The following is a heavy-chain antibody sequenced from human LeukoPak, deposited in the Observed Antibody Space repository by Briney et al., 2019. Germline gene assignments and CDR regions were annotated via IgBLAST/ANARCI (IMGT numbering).Heavy chain of an antibody. J-gene: IGHJ3*02. CDR1: GFTFISYG. Sequence: PGGSLRLSCAASGFTFISYGMHWVRQAPGKGLEWVAVISYDGSNKYYADSVKGRFTISRDNSKNTLYLQMNSLRAEDTAVYYCAKEKPLSHGAFDIWGQGTMVTVSS. V-gene: IGHV3-30*18. CDR2: ISYDGSNK. CDR3: AKEKPLSHGAFDI.